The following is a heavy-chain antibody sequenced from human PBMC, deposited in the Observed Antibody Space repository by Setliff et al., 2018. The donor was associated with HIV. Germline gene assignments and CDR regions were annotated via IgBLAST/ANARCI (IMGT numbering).Heavy chain of an antibody. D-gene: IGHD3-10*01. CDR1: GGSFSGHY. J-gene: IGHJ4*02. Sequence: ETLSLTCAVYGGSFSGHYWSWVRQAPGKGLEWVSIIYSGGSTYYADSVKGRFTISRDNSKNALYLQMNSLRAEDTAVYYCASVYHYAIDYWGQGTLVTVSS. V-gene: IGHV3-66*01. CDR3: ASVYHYAIDY. CDR2: IYSGGST.